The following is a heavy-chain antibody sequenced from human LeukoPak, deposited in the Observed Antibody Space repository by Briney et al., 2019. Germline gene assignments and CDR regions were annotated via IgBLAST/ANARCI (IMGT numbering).Heavy chain of an antibody. CDR3: ARGFGTREVDY. CDR1: GYTFTNYD. J-gene: IGHJ4*02. Sequence: ASVKVSCKASGYTFTNYDINWVRQVTGQGLEWMGWMNPNNDNIGYAQKFQGRVTITRNTSISTAYMELSSLRSEDTAVYYCARGFGTREVDYWGQGTLVTVSS. CDR2: MNPNNDNI. D-gene: IGHD1/OR15-1a*01. V-gene: IGHV1-8*03.